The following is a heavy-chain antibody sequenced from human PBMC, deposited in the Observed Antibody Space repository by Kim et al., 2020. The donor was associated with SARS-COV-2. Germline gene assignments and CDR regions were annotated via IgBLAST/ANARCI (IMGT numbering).Heavy chain of an antibody. CDR2: NI. V-gene: IGHV1-3*01. Sequence: NIKYSQKFQGRAALTWDTSASTAYMELRALTSEDKATYYCARDLFHASFEYWGQGALVTVS. D-gene: IGHD2-8*01. CDR3: ARDLFHASFEY. J-gene: IGHJ4*02.